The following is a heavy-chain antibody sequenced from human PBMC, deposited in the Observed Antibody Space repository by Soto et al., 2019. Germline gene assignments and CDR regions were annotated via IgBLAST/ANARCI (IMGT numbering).Heavy chain of an antibody. CDR2: INHSGST. Sequence: HSETLSLTCAVYGGSFSGYYWSWIRQPPGKGLEWIGEINHSGSTNYNPSLKSRVTISVDTSKNQFSLKLSSVTAADTAVYYCARATNYDYIWGSYRSRALFDYWGQGTLVTVSS. J-gene: IGHJ4*02. CDR1: GGSFSGYY. V-gene: IGHV4-34*01. D-gene: IGHD3-16*02. CDR3: ARATNYDYIWGSYRSRALFDY.